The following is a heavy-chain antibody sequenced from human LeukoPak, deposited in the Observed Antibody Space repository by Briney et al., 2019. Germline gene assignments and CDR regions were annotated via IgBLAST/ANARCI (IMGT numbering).Heavy chain of an antibody. J-gene: IGHJ4*02. CDR2: IYYSENT. D-gene: IGHD3-22*01. CDR1: GVSISSYY. Sequence: SQTLSLTCTVSGVSISSYYWSWIRQPPGKGLEWIGYIYYSENTNYNSSLKSRVTISEETSKNQFSLKLTSVTAADTAVYYCAGGNFYDSRGHPYHFHFWGQGTLVSVSS. CDR3: AGGNFYDSRGHPYHFHF. V-gene: IGHV4-59*01.